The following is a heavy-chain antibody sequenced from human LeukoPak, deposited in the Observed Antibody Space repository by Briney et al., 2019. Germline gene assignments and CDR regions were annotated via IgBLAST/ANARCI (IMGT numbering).Heavy chain of an antibody. CDR2: YDPEDDER. J-gene: IGHJ4*02. CDR1: GHTLRDLS. CDR3: STETAGNY. Sequence: ASVKVSCKAFGHTLRDLSIHWVRPAPGKGLEWMGGYDPEDDERIYSEKFLGRVTLTEDTSTDTVYMELTSLRSDDAAVYYCSTETAGNYWGQGTLVTVSS. D-gene: IGHD3-10*01. V-gene: IGHV1-24*01.